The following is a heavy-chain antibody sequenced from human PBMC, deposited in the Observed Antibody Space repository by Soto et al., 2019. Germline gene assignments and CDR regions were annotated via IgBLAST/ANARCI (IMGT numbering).Heavy chain of an antibody. CDR1: GFTFSDYA. CDR2: ISFDGSNK. D-gene: IGHD3-10*01. V-gene: IGHV3-30-3*01. CDR3: ARASFITLVRGGHFYFYGMDV. Sequence: QVHLVESGGGVVHPGRSLRLSCAASGFTFSDYAIHWVRQAPGKGLEGVAVISFDGSNKYLADSVKGRFTISRDNSKDTLYLQMNSLRAEDTALYYCARASFITLVRGGHFYFYGMDVWGQGTTVIVSS. J-gene: IGHJ6*02.